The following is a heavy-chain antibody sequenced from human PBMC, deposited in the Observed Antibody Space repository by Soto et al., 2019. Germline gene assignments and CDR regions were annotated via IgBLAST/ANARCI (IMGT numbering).Heavy chain of an antibody. CDR3: ARAPPYHYHSSGYYNAHFAL. CDR2: INPISGGT. D-gene: IGHD3-22*01. J-gene: IGHJ4*01. V-gene: IGHV1-2*02. Sequence: GASVKGSSTASGYPFSISYIPWVRQAPGQGLEWMGWINPISGGTNNAQKFQGRVTVTRDTSITTSYMELSSLTSDDTAVYYCARAPPYHYHSSGYYNAHFALWGHGTPVT. CDR1: GYPFSISY.